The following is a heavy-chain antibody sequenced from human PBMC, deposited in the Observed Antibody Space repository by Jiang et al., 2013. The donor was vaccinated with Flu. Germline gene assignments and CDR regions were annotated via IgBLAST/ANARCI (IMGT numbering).Heavy chain of an antibody. Sequence: KPTQTLTLTCTFSGFSPNTSGVGVGWIRQPPGKALEWLALIYWDDDERYSPSLKSRLTITRDTSKNXVVLTMTNMDPVDTATYFCVHSVNTPSADSSGYYSSFDYWGQGILVTVSS. V-gene: IGHV2-5*02. CDR3: VHSVNTPSADSSGYYSSFDY. CDR1: GFSPNTSGVG. D-gene: IGHD3-22*01. J-gene: IGHJ4*02. CDR2: IYWDDDE.